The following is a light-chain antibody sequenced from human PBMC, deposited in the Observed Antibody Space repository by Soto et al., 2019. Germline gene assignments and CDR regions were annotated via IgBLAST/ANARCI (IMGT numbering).Light chain of an antibody. CDR2: GAS. CDR1: QSVNAN. V-gene: IGKV3-15*01. J-gene: IGKJ1*01. CDR3: QQYNTWLWT. Sequence: EVVMTQSPATLSVSPGERATLSCRASQSVNANLAWYQQKPGQAXXXXXXGASNRATGIPARFSGSGFGTEFILTISSLQSEDFAVYYCQQYNTWLWTFGQGTKVEI.